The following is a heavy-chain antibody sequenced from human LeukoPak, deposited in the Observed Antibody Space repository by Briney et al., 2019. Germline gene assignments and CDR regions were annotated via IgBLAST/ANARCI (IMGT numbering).Heavy chain of an antibody. D-gene: IGHD2-2*01. CDR2: ISGPSTTI. J-gene: IGHJ6*02. CDR3: AREGVVPAAMDYYYYGMDV. V-gene: IGHV3-48*01. CDR1: GFTFSSYS. Sequence: GGSLRFSCAASGFTFSSYSMNWVRQAPGKGLEWVSYISGPSTTIYYADSVKGRFTISRDNAKNSLYLQMNSLRAEDTAVYYCAREGVVPAAMDYYYYGMDVWGQGTTVTVSS.